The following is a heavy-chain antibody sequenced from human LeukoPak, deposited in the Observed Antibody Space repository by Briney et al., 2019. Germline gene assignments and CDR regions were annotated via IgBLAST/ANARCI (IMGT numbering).Heavy chain of an antibody. V-gene: IGHV4-34*01. CDR2: INHSGST. Sequence: SETLSLTCAVYGGSFSGYYWSWIRQPPGKELEWIGEINHSGSTNYNPSLKSRVTISVDTSKNQFSLKLSSVTAADTAVYYCAMSSGWYGHIFDYWGQGTLVTVSS. CDR1: GGSFSGYY. CDR3: AMSSGWYGHIFDY. D-gene: IGHD6-19*01. J-gene: IGHJ4*02.